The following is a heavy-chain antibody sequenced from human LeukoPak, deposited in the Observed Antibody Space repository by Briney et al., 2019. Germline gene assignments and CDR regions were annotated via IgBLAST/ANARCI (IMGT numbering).Heavy chain of an antibody. Sequence: GGSLRLSCAASGFTFSTYTMNWVRQAPGKGLEGVSSISGSSSNIYYADSVKGRFTTSRDNADNSVYLQMNSLRDEDTAVYYCARELRGYSDQYYYYGLDVWGQGTTVTVSS. CDR1: GFTFSTYT. CDR2: ISGSSSNI. D-gene: IGHD5-18*01. J-gene: IGHJ6*02. CDR3: ARELRGYSDQYYYYGLDV. V-gene: IGHV3-21*01.